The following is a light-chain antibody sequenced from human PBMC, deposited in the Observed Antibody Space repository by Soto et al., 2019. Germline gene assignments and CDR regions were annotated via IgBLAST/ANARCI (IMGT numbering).Light chain of an antibody. V-gene: IGKV1-5*01. CDR3: QQYYSYPWT. CDR1: ESIRTW. CDR2: AAS. Sequence: DIQMTQSPSTLSASIEDRVTITCRASESIRTWLAWYQHKPGKAPQLLIYAASTLQSGVPSRFSGSGSGTDFTLTISCLQSEDFATYYCQQYYSYPWTFGQGTKVDIK. J-gene: IGKJ1*01.